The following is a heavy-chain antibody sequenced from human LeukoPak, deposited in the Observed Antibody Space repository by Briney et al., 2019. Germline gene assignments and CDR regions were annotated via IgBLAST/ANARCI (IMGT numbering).Heavy chain of an antibody. D-gene: IGHD3-22*01. CDR2: ITGSGGST. V-gene: IGHV3-23*01. CDR3: AKVESYYDSSGYYYDY. Sequence: GGSLRLSCAASGFTFSSYAMSWVRQAPGKGLEWVSAITGSGGSTYYADPVKGRFTISRDNSKNTLYLQMNRLRAEDTAVYSCAKVESYYDSSGYYYDYWGQGTLVTVSS. J-gene: IGHJ4*02. CDR1: GFTFSSYA.